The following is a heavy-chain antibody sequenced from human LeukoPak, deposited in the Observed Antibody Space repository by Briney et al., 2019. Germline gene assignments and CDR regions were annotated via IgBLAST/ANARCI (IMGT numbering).Heavy chain of an antibody. CDR3: ARGPPVYYDFWSGRCRFDP. CDR2: INHSGST. V-gene: IGHV4-39*07. J-gene: IGHJ5*02. CDR1: GGSMSSSSYY. Sequence: SETLSLTCTVSGGSMSSSSYYWSWIRQPPGKGLEWIGEINHSGSTNYNPSLKSRVTISVDTSKNQFSLKLSSVTAADTAVYYCARGPPVYYDFWSGRCRFDPWGQGTLVTVSS. D-gene: IGHD3-3*01.